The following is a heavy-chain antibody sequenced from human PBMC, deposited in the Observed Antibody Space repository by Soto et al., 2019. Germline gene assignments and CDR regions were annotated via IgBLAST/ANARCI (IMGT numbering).Heavy chain of an antibody. D-gene: IGHD5-18*01. V-gene: IGHV2-70*04. CDR3: ARSSDTAMALDY. J-gene: IGHJ4*02. CDR1: GFSLSTSGMR. Sequence: SGPTLVNPTQTLTLTCTFSGFSLSTSGMRVSWIRQPPGKALEWLARIDWDDDKFYSTSLKTRLTISKDTSKNQVVLTMTNMDPVDTATYYCARSSDTAMALDYWGQGTLVTVS. CDR2: IDWDDDK.